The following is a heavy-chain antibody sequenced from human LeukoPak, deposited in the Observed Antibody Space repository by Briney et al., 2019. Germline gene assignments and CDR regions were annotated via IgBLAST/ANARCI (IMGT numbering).Heavy chain of an antibody. V-gene: IGHV4-61*01. CDR2: IYYSGST. CDR3: ARDRLLWFGELSYGMDV. Sequence: SETLSLTCTVSGGSVSSGSYYWSWIRQPPGKGLEWIGYIYYSGSTNYNPSLKSRVTISVDTSKNQFSLKLSSVTAADTAVYYCARDRLLWFGELSYGMDVRGKGTTATVSS. J-gene: IGHJ6*04. CDR1: GGSVSSGSYY. D-gene: IGHD3-10*01.